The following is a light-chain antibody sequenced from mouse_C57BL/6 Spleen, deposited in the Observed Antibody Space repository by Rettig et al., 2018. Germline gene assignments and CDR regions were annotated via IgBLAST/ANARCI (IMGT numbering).Light chain of an antibody. CDR3: QQWSSYPLT. CDR2: DTS. CDR1: SSVSY. V-gene: IGKV4-55*01. Sequence: QIVLTQSPAIMSACPGEKVTMTCSASSSVSYMYWYQQKPGSFPRLLIYDTSNLASGVPLRFSGSGSGSSYSLTISRMEAEDAATYYCQQWSSYPLTFGGGTKLELK. J-gene: IGKJ5*01.